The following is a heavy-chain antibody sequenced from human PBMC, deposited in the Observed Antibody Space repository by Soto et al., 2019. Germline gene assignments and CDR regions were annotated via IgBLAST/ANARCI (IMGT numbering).Heavy chain of an antibody. CDR1: GGSISSHY. D-gene: IGHD1-26*01. J-gene: IGHJ6*02. CDR2: IYYRGST. V-gene: IGHV4-59*11. CDR3: ARDGREASGMDV. Sequence: SETLSLTCTVSGGSISSHYWSWVRQAPGKGLEWIGHIYYRGSTNYNPSLRSRSTISVDASKSQFSLRLNSVTTADTAVYYCARDGREASGMDVWGQGTKVTVSS.